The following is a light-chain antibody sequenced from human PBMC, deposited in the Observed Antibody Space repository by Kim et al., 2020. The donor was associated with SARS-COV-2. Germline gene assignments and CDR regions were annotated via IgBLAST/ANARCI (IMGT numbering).Light chain of an antibody. CDR2: AAS. Sequence: ASVGERVTITCLASQGISNYLSWYQQKPGEVPKVLSYAASALQSGVPSRFSGSGFVTDFTLSISSLQPEDVATYYCQNYNSALRTFGGGTKVESK. CDR3: QNYNSALRT. V-gene: IGKV1-27*01. J-gene: IGKJ4*02. CDR1: QGISNY.